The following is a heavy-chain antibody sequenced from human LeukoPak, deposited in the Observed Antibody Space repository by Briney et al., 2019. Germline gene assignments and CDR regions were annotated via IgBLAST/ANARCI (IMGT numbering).Heavy chain of an antibody. J-gene: IGHJ4*02. CDR2: IIPIFGTA. V-gene: IGHV1-69*05. CDR1: GGTFSSYA. CDR3: ARGRIGTTGTTDFDY. Sequence: ASVKVSCKASGGTFSSYAISWVRQAPGQGLEWMGRIIPIFGTANYAQKFQGRVTITTDESTSTAYMELSSLRSEDTAVYYCARGRIGTTGTTDFDYWGQGTLVTVSS. D-gene: IGHD1-1*01.